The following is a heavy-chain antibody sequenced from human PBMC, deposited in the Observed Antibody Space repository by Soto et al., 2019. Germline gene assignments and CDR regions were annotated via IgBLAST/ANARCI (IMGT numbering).Heavy chain of an antibody. V-gene: IGHV4-59*01. Sequence: PSETLSLTCTVSGASISRYYWSWIRQPPGKGLEWIGYIYYSGSTNYNPSLKSRATISVDTSKNQFSLNLSSVTAADTAVYYCARDRRYCSGGSCSADDAFDIWGQGTMVTVSS. CDR2: IYYSGST. D-gene: IGHD2-15*01. J-gene: IGHJ3*02. CDR1: GASISRYY. CDR3: ARDRRYCSGGSCSADDAFDI.